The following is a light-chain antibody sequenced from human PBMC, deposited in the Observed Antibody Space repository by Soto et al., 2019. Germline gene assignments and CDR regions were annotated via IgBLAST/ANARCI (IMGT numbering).Light chain of an antibody. V-gene: IGKV1-12*01. CDR2: DAS. J-gene: IGKJ4*01. CDR1: RDIKTS. CDR3: QQINSFPPT. Sequence: DIQMTQSPSSVSASVGDRVTITCRASRDIKTSLAWYQQRPGKRPQLLIYDASTLQSGVPSRISGSGSGTEFTLTISRLQAEDFATFYCQQINSFPPTFGGGTKVAI.